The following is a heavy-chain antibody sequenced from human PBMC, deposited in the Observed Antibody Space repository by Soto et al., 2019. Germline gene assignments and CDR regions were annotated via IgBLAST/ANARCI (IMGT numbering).Heavy chain of an antibody. Sequence: PSETLSLTCAVYGGSFSGYYWSWIRQPPGKGLEWIGEINHSGSTNYNPSLKSRVTISVDTSKNQFSLKLSSVTAADTAVYYCARGVDGVIVVVPAGKYYFDYWGQGTLVTVSS. V-gene: IGHV4-34*01. CDR2: INHSGST. D-gene: IGHD2-2*01. CDR1: GGSFSGYY. CDR3: ARGVDGVIVVVPAGKYYFDY. J-gene: IGHJ4*02.